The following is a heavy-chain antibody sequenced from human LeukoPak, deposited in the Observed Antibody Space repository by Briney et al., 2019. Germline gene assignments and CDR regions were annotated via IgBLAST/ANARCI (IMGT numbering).Heavy chain of an antibody. Sequence: GGSLRLSCAASGFTFSSYGMHWVRQAPGKWLEWVAVISYDGTNVAYADSVRGRFTISRDNLRNTLYLQMNSLRDEDTAMYYCARDRVPIWSYVGTFDSWGQGTLVTVSS. J-gene: IGHJ4*02. V-gene: IGHV3-30*03. D-gene: IGHD2-2*01. CDR1: GFTFSSYG. CDR3: ARDRVPIWSYVGTFDS. CDR2: ISYDGTNV.